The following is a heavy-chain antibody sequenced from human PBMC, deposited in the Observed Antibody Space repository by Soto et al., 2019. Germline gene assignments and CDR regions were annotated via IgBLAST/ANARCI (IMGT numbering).Heavy chain of an antibody. V-gene: IGHV3-7*01. CDR1: GFAFSSYW. D-gene: IGHD5-12*01. Sequence: EVQLVESGGGLVQPGGSLRLSCAASGFAFSSYWMSWVRQAPGKGPEWVAKINQDETHMSYMDSVKGRFTISRDNAKNSLYLEMNSLRVEDTAVYYCLEAGSGRHGVFLPSWGQGTPVTVSS. J-gene: IGHJ4*02. CDR2: INQDETHM. CDR3: LEAGSGRHGVFLPS.